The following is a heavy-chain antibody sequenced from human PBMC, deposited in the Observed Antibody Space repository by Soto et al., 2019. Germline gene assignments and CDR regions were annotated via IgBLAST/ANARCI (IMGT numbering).Heavy chain of an antibody. V-gene: IGHV1-2*02. CDR1: GYILSDYC. J-gene: IGHJ6*02. D-gene: IGHD5-12*01. CDR2: MKPDDGGP. Sequence: GASVKVSCKSSGYILSDYCIHWVRQAPGQGLEWLGWMKPDDGGPNYAQNFQGRVIMTRDTSTDTDYMELTRLTSDDTAVYSCVSDLRRQWRRLAPESYTGMDVWGQGTTVAVSS. CDR3: VSDLRRQWRRLAPESYTGMDV.